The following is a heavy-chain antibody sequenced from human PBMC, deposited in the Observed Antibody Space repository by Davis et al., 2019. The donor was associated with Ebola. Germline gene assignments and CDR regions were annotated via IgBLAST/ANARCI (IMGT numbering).Heavy chain of an antibody. CDR1: GFTFSNYA. Sequence: GESLKISCAASGFTFSNYAMNWVRQAPGQGLEWVSAISGSSGSTYYADSVKGRFTISRDDSKNTLYLQMNSLRAEDTAVYYCARENWNTFRRGYFDYWGQGTLVTVSS. V-gene: IGHV3-23*01. J-gene: IGHJ4*02. D-gene: IGHD1/OR15-1a*01. CDR2: ISGSSGST. CDR3: ARENWNTFRRGYFDY.